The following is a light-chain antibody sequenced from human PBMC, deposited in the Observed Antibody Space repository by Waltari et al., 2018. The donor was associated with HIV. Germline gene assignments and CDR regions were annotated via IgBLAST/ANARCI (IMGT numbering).Light chain of an antibody. V-gene: IGKV3-20*01. CDR2: GAS. CDR1: QSVSSSY. Sequence: EILLTQSPGTLSLSPGERATLSCRASQSVSSSYLAWYQQKPGQAPRPLIYGASSRATGIPDRCSGSGSGTAFTLTISRLEPEDFAVYYCQQYGSSPPITFGQGTRLEIK. CDR3: QQYGSSPPIT. J-gene: IGKJ5*01.